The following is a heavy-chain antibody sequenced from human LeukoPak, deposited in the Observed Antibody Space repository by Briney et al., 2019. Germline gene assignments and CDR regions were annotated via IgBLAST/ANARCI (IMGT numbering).Heavy chain of an antibody. Sequence: GESLKISCKGSGYSFSTYWIGWVRQMPGKGLEWMGIIYPGDSDTRYSPSFQGQVTISADKSISTAYLQWSSLKASDTAMYYCARQKYSGYDYSDYWGQGTLVTVSS. J-gene: IGHJ4*02. D-gene: IGHD5-12*01. CDR3: ARQKYSGYDYSDY. CDR2: IYPGDSDT. V-gene: IGHV5-51*01. CDR1: GYSFSTYW.